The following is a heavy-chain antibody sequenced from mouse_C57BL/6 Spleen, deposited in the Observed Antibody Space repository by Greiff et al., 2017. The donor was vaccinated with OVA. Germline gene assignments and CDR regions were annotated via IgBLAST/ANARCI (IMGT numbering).Heavy chain of an antibody. D-gene: IGHD1-1*01. CDR1: GFTFSSYT. CDR2: ISGGGGNT. Sequence: DVKLVESGGGLVKPGGSLKLSCAASGFTFSSYTMSWVRQTPEKRLEWVATISGGGGNTYYPDSVKGRFTISSDNAKNTLYLQMSSLMAEDTAVYYCARQQYYGRHCDYWGQGTTLTVSS. CDR3: ARQQYYGRHCDY. J-gene: IGHJ2*01. V-gene: IGHV5-9*04.